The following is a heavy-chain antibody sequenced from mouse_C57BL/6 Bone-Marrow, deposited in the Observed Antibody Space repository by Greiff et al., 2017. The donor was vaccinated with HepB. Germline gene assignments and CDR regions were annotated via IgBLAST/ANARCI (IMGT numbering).Heavy chain of an antibody. CDR1: GFTFSDYG. V-gene: IGHV5-17*01. J-gene: IGHJ4*01. Sequence: EVMLVESGGGLVKPGGSLKLSCAASGFTFSDYGMHWVRQAPEKGLEWVAYISSGSSTIYYADTVKGRFTISRDNAKNTLFLQMTSLRSEDTAMYYCAISNSHYYAMDYWGQGTSVTVSS. D-gene: IGHD2-5*01. CDR2: ISSGSSTI. CDR3: AISNSHYYAMDY.